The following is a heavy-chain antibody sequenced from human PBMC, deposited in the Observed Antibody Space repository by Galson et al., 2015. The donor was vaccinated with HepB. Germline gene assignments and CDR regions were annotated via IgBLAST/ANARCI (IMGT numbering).Heavy chain of an antibody. Sequence: SVKVSCKASGYTFTSHDINWVRQAPGQGLEWMGWISAYNGNTNYAQNFQGRVFMTTDTSTSTAYMELRSLTSDDTAVYYCARGHTYSSGRYYEYWGQGTLVTVSS. V-gene: IGHV1-18*04. CDR3: ARGHTYSSGRYYEY. CDR1: GYTFTSHD. J-gene: IGHJ4*02. CDR2: ISAYNGNT. D-gene: IGHD3-22*01.